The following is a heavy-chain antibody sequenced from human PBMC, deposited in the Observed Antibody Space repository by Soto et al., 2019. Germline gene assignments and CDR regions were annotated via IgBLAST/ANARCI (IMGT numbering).Heavy chain of an antibody. Sequence: QAGGYLRLSCAAYGLTLSSYAMHWVRQAPGKGLEWVAVISYDGSNKYYADSVKGRFTISRDNSKNRLYMQMKRLRAEHTAVYYFAIVEFWSGYSSFDYCCQGTLVTVSS. D-gene: IGHD3-3*01. CDR3: AIVEFWSGYSSFDY. V-gene: IGHV3-30-3*01. CDR1: GLTLSSYA. J-gene: IGHJ4*02. CDR2: ISYDGSNK.